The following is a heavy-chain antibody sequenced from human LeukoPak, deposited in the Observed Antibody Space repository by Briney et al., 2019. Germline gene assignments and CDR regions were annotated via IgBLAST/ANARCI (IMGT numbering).Heavy chain of an antibody. CDR3: ARISSDSISYYDH. CDR2: INSEGSTI. J-gene: IGHJ4*02. D-gene: IGHD3-22*01. Sequence: GGSLRLSCAGSGITFSTYWMHWIRQAPGKGLVWVSRINSEGSTISYADSVKGRFTISRDNAKNTLFLQMNSLRAEDTAVYYCARISSDSISYYDHWGQGTLVTVSS. CDR1: GITFSTYW. V-gene: IGHV3-74*01.